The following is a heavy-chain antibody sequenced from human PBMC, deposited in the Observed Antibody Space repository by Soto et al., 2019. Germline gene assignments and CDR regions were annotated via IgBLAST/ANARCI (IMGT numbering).Heavy chain of an antibody. D-gene: IGHD3-10*01. V-gene: IGHV3-23*01. J-gene: IGHJ4*02. Sequence: PGGSLRLSCAASGFTVSSNYMSWVRQAPGKGLEWVAAVSRNGGSTFYVDSVKGRFTISRDNSKNTLYLQMTSLRAEDTAVYYCVKIRQYYGSGSPPFDFFDFWGQGTQVTVSS. CDR1: GFTVSSNY. CDR2: VSRNGGST. CDR3: VKIRQYYGSGSPPFDFFDF.